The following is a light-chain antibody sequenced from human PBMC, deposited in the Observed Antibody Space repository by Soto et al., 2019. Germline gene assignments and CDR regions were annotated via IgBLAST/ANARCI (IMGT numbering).Light chain of an antibody. J-gene: IGLJ1*01. CDR3: TSFTSGSTPYV. CDR2: DVT. V-gene: IGLV2-14*03. CDR1: SSDVGGYNY. Sequence: QAVVTQPASVSGSPGQSITISCAGTSSDVGGYNYVSWYQQLPGKAPQLVIYDVTHRPSGVSDRFSGSRSGNTASLTISGLQAEDEADYYCTSFTSGSTPYVLGTGTQLTVL.